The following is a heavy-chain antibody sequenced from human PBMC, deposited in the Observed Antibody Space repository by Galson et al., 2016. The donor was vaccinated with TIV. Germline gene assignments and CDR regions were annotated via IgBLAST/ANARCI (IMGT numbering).Heavy chain of an antibody. D-gene: IGHD3-3*01. J-gene: IGHJ6*03. Sequence: SVKVSCKASGYTLSSYSISWVRQAPGQGLEWLGWISGYNGNKNYAQTFQGRVTMTTDTSTSTAYMELRSHRSDDTAVYYCARVPTKTFDFWSGYDNSFCMDVWGKGTTVIVSS. V-gene: IGHV1-18*01. CDR1: GYTLSSYS. CDR2: ISGYNGNK. CDR3: ARVPTKTFDFWSGYDNSFCMDV.